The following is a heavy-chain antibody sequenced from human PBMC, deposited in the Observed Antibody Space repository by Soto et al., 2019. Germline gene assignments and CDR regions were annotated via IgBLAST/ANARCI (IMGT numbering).Heavy chain of an antibody. V-gene: IGHV4-59*01. CDR1: GGSISSYY. CDR2: IYYSGST. CDR3: ARGYCSSTSCYGAFDI. J-gene: IGHJ3*02. D-gene: IGHD2-2*01. Sequence: SETLSLTCTVSGGSISSYYWSWIRQPPGKGLEWIGYIYYSGSTNYNPSLKSRVTISVDTSKNQFSLKLSSVTAADTAVFYCARGYCSSTSCYGAFDIWGQGTMVTVSS.